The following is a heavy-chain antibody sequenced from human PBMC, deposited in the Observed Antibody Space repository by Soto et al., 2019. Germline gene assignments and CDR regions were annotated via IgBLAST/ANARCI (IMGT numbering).Heavy chain of an antibody. CDR1: GFTFSSYW. J-gene: IGHJ6*03. CDR2: IKQDGSEK. V-gene: IGHV3-7*04. CDR3: AGGPFWGGYHYYMYV. D-gene: IGHD3-3*01. Sequence: PGGSLRLSCAASGFTFSSYWMSWVRQAPGKGLEWVANIKQDGSEKYYVDSVKGRFTISRDNAKNSLYLQMNSLRAEDTAVYYCAGGPFWGGYHYYMYVCGKGTTVTVSS.